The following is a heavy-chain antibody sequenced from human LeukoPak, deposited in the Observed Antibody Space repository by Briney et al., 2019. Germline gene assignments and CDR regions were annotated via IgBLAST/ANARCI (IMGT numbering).Heavy chain of an antibody. CDR1: GYTFTSYD. V-gene: IGHV1-8*01. D-gene: IGHD3-9*01. J-gene: IGHJ5*02. CDR2: MNPNSGNT. CDR3: ARTTYHYDILTGWSGNWFDP. Sequence: ASVKVSCKASGYTFTSYDINWVRQATGQGLEWMGWMNPNSGNTGYAQKFQGRVTMTRNTSISTAYMELSSLRSEDTAVYYCARTTYHYDILTGWSGNWFDPWGQGTLVTVSS.